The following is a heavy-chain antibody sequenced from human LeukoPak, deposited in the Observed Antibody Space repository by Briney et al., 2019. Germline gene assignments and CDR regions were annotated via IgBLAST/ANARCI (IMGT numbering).Heavy chain of an antibody. CDR3: ARGGFDGYIFDY. Sequence: ASVKVSCKTSGYTFTDYFVHWVRQAPGQGLEWMGSVNPKSGGTNYAQKFQGRVTMTRDMSISTAYMELSRLRSDDTAVYYCARGGFDGYIFDYWGQGTLVTVSS. CDR2: VNPKSGGT. D-gene: IGHD3-22*01. J-gene: IGHJ4*02. V-gene: IGHV1-2*02. CDR1: GYTFTDYF.